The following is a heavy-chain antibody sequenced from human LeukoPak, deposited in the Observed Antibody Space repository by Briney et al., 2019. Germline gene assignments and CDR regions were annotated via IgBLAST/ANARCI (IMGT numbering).Heavy chain of an antibody. V-gene: IGHV3-23*01. CDR3: ARNTSGFKLGDAFDI. CDR2: ISGGAYST. Sequence: GGSLRLSCAASGFTFSSYAMTWVRQAPGKGLEWISAISGGAYSTSYADSVKGRFTISRDNSKNTLYLQMNSLRAEDTAIYYCARNTSGFKLGDAFDIWGQGTMVTVSS. D-gene: IGHD3-22*01. J-gene: IGHJ3*02. CDR1: GFTFSSYA.